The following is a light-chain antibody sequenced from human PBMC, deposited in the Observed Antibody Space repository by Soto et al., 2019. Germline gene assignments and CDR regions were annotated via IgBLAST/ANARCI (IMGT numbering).Light chain of an antibody. Sequence: VLTQSPGTLCLSPGDRATLSCRASQSVSNNYLAWYQQKPGQAPRLLIYDASSRATGIPDRFSGSGSGTDFTLTISRLEPEDFAVYYCQQYGTSPPLTFGGGTKVDIK. J-gene: IGKJ4*01. CDR1: QSVSNNY. V-gene: IGKV3-20*01. CDR3: QQYGTSPPLT. CDR2: DAS.